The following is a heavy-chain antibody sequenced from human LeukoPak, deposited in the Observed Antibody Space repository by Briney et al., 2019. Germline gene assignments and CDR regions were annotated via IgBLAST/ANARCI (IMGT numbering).Heavy chain of an antibody. CDR1: GFTFTDYW. V-gene: IGHV3-7*01. Sequence: GGSLRLSCTTSGFTFTDYWMTWVRQAPGKGLEWVANINQDGSKKFYVDSVKGRFTISRDNAKNALYLQMDSLRAEDTGVYFCARGQTLTFWGQGTLVTVSS. CDR2: INQDGSKK. J-gene: IGHJ4*02. CDR3: ARGQTLTF.